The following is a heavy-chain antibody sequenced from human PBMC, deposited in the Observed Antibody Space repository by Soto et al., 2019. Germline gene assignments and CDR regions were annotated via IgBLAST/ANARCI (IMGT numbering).Heavy chain of an antibody. J-gene: IGHJ5*02. V-gene: IGHV4-30-2*01. CDR3: ARDGGGNGGWFDP. D-gene: IGHD2-15*01. CDR2: IYHSGST. Sequence: PTETLSLTCAVSGGSISSGGYSWSWIRQPPGKGLEWIGYIYHSGSTYYNPSLKSRVTISVDRSKNQFFLKLSSVTAADTAVHYCARDGGGNGGWFDPWGQGTLVTVS. CDR1: GGSISSGGYS.